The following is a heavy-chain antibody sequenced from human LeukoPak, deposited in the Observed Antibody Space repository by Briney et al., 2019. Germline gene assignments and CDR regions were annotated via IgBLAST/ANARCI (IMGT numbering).Heavy chain of an antibody. CDR2: ISGSGGST. CDR3: AKGDGEIPDNWFDP. J-gene: IGHJ5*02. Sequence: GGSLRLSCAASGFTFSRYAMTWVRQAPGKGLEWVSAISGSGGSTYYADSVKGRFIISRDNSKKTVFLQMNSQRAEDTAVYYCAKGDGEIPDNWFDPWGQGTLVTVSS. V-gene: IGHV3-23*01. CDR1: GFTFSRYA. D-gene: IGHD4-17*01.